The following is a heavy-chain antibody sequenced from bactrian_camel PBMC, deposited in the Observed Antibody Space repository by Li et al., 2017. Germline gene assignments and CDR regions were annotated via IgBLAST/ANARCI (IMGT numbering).Heavy chain of an antibody. CDR2: IDRDGRT. CDR1: GYSYCSYD. V-gene: IGHV3S55*01. Sequence: HVQLVESGGGSVQAGGSLRLSCVASGYSYCSYDMAWYRQAPGKERTFVSSIDRDGRTSYADDVKGRFTISRDNAKNTINLELNSLKIEDTAMYYCVRDRGLAVPAGSFDHWAQGTQVTVS. J-gene: IGHJ4*01. CDR3: VRDRGLAVPAGSFDH. D-gene: IGHD6*01.